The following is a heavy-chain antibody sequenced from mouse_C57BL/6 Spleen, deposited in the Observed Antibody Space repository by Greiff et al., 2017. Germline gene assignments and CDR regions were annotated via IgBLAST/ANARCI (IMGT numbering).Heavy chain of an antibody. J-gene: IGHJ2*01. CDR3: ARSSYYGSSYGSYFDY. CDR1: GYTFTSYW. V-gene: IGHV1-69*01. CDR2: IDPSDSYT. D-gene: IGHD1-1*01. Sequence: QVHVKQPGAELVMPGASVKLSCKASGYTFTSYWMHWVKQRPGQGLEWIGEIDPSDSYTNYTQKFKGKSTLTVDKSSSTAYMQLSSLTSEDSAVYYCARSSYYGSSYGSYFDYWGQGTTLTVSS.